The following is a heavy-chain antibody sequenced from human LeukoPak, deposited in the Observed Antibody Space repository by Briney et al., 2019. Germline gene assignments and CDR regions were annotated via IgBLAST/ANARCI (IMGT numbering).Heavy chain of an antibody. CDR3: ARGSIAAAGTFNWFDP. D-gene: IGHD6-13*01. J-gene: IGHJ5*02. V-gene: IGHV3-30*03. CDR1: GFTFSSYG. Sequence: PGGSLRLSCAASGFTFSSYGMHWVRQAPGKGLEWVAVISYDGSNKYYADSVKGRFTISRDNSKNTLYLQMNSLRAEDTAVYYCARGSIAAAGTFNWFDPWGQGTLVTVSS. CDR2: ISYDGSNK.